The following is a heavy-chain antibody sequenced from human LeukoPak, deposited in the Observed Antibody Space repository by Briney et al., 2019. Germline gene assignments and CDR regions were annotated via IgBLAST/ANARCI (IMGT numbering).Heavy chain of an antibody. CDR3: AREGLSTHSADY. CDR1: GGSISSSSYY. V-gene: IGHV4-39*07. CDR2: IYYSGST. D-gene: IGHD3-16*02. J-gene: IGHJ4*02. Sequence: SETLSLTCTVSGGSISSSSYYWDWIRQPPGKGLEWIGSIYYSGSTYYNPSLKSRVTISVDTSKNHFSLKLSSVTAADTAVYYCAREGLSTHSADYWGQGTLVTVSS.